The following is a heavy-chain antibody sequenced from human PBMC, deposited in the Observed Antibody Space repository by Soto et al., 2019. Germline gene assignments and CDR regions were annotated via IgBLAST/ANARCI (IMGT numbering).Heavy chain of an antibody. CDR3: ARVGYDYVWGSCDY. CDR1: GFTFDDYG. J-gene: IGHJ4*02. D-gene: IGHD3-16*01. Sequence: GGSLRLSCAASGFTFDDYGMSWVRQAPGKGLEWVSGINWNGGSTGYADSVKGRFTISRDNAKNSLYLQMNSLRAEDTALYYCARVGYDYVWGSCDYWGQGTLVTVSS. CDR2: INWNGGST. V-gene: IGHV3-20*04.